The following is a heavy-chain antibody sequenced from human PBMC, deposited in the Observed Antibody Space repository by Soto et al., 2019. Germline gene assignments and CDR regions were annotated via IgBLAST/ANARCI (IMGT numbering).Heavy chain of an antibody. V-gene: IGHV3-23*01. Sequence: GGSLRLSCAASGFTFSSYAVSWVRQSPGKGLEWVSAISGSGCSTYYADSVKGRFTISRDNSKNTLYLQMNSLRADDTAVYYCAKDAASGRTLPFDPWGQGTLVTAPQ. CDR1: GFTFSSYA. CDR2: ISGSGCST. J-gene: IGHJ5*02. D-gene: IGHD3-3*01. CDR3: AKDAASGRTLPFDP.